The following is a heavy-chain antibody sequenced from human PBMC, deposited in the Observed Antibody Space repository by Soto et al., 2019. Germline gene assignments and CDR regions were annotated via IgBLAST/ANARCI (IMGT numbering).Heavy chain of an antibody. D-gene: IGHD4-4*01. CDR3: ARHLDGQSPYNFDY. CDR2: ISTYDGNT. Sequence: ASVKVSCKASGYTFTSYGISWVLQAPGQGLEWMGWISTYDGNTYYEQKLQGRVTMTTDTSTSTAYMELRSLKSDDTAVYYCARHLDGQSPYNFDYWGQGTLVTVSS. V-gene: IGHV1-18*01. CDR1: GYTFTSYG. J-gene: IGHJ4*02.